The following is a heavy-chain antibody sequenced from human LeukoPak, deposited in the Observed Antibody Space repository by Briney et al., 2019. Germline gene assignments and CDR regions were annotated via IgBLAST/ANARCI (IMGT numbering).Heavy chain of an antibody. J-gene: IGHJ4*02. CDR1: GYTFTSYY. CDR3: ARVYGDHYGSGVIDY. CDR2: INPNSGGT. D-gene: IGHD3-10*01. Sequence: ASVKVCCKASGYTFTSYYMHWVRQAPGQGLEWMGWINPNSGGTNYAQKFQGRVTMTRDTSISTAYMKLSRLRSDDTAVYYCARVYGDHYGSGVIDYWGQGTLVTISS. V-gene: IGHV1-2*02.